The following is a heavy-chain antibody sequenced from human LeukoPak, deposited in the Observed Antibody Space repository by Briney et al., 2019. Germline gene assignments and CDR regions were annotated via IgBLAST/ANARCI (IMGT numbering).Heavy chain of an antibody. Sequence: PGGSLRLSCAASGFTFSSYWMSWVRQAPGKGLEWVANIKQDGSEKYYVDSVKGRFTISRDNAKNSLYLQMNSLRAEDTAVYYCARGYSSSWYLGPYFDYWGQGTLVTVSS. CDR2: IKQDGSEK. CDR1: GFTFSSYW. J-gene: IGHJ4*02. V-gene: IGHV3-7*01. D-gene: IGHD6-13*01. CDR3: ARGYSSSWYLGPYFDY.